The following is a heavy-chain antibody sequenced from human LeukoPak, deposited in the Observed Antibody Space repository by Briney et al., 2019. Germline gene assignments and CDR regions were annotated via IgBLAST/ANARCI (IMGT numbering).Heavy chain of an antibody. CDR1: GGTFSSYA. D-gene: IGHD3-9*01. CDR3: ASYYDILNLGYYYGMDV. J-gene: IGHJ6*02. Sequence: GASVKVSCKASGGTFSSYAISWVRQAPGQGLEWMGGIIPIFGTANYAQKFQGRVTITADESTSTAYMEPSSLRSEDTAVYYCASYYDILNLGYYYGMDVWGQGTTVTVSS. V-gene: IGHV1-69*13. CDR2: IIPIFGTA.